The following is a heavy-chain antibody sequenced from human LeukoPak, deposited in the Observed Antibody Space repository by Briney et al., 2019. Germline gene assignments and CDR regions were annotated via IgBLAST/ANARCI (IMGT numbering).Heavy chain of an antibody. V-gene: IGHV4-59*01. CDR1: GGSFSGYY. CDR2: IYYSGST. Sequence: SETLSLTCAVYGGSFSGYYWSWIRQPPGKGLEWIGYIYYSGSTNYNPSLKSRVTISVDTSKNQFSLKLSSVIAADTAVYYCARYQTNVLTGYYWFDPWGQGTLVTVSS. CDR3: ARYQTNVLTGYYWFDP. J-gene: IGHJ5*02. D-gene: IGHD3-9*01.